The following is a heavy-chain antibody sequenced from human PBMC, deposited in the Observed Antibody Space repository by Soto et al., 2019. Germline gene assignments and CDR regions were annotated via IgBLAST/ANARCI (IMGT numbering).Heavy chain of an antibody. D-gene: IGHD4-17*01. CDR2: ISYTGST. CDR1: GGSISSFY. J-gene: IGHJ6*02. Sequence: SETLSLTCTVSGGSISSFYWTWIRQPPGKGLEWIGHISYTGSTNYNPSLKSRVSISVDTSKSQFSLKMSSVTAADTAAFYCARLSTADYVYYYYYGMDVWGQGTTVTVSS. CDR3: ARLSTADYVYYYYYGMDV. V-gene: IGHV4-59*08.